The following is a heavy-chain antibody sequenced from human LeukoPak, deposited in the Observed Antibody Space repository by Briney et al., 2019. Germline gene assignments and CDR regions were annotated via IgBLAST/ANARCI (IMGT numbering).Heavy chain of an antibody. D-gene: IGHD1-26*01. CDR3: ARGSGIVGAARYYFDY. CDR1: GYTFTGYY. V-gene: IGHV1-2*02. J-gene: IGHJ4*02. Sequence: WASVKVSCKASGYTFTGYYMHWARQAPGQGLEWMGWINPNSGGTNYAQKFQGRVTMTRDTSISTAYMELSRLRSDDTAVYYCARGSGIVGAARYYFDYWGQGTLVTVSS. CDR2: INPNSGGT.